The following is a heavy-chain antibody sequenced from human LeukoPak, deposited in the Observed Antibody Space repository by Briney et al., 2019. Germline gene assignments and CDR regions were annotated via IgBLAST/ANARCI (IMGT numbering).Heavy chain of an antibody. J-gene: IGHJ4*02. Sequence: ASVKVSCKAYGYTFTGHYIHWVRQAPGLGFEWMGWIHPNTGGVKSAQTFQGRVTMTRDTSITTAYMELSRLRSDDTAVYYCASSRRAATVIPYFDYWGQGTLVTVSS. CDR3: ASSRRAATVIPYFDY. CDR1: GYTFTGHY. D-gene: IGHD6-25*01. CDR2: IHPNTGGV. V-gene: IGHV1-2*02.